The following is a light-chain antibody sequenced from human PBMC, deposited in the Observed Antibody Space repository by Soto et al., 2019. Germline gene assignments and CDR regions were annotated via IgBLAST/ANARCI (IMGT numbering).Light chain of an antibody. V-gene: IGKV3-15*01. CDR1: QSIRTN. J-gene: IGKJ2*01. Sequence: EIVMTQSPATLSVFPGERATLSCRASQSIRTNLAWYQQKPGRAPRLLIYGASARATGIPARFSGSGSGTEFTLTISSLQSEDFAVYYCHQYNNWPPYTFGQGTKLEIK. CDR3: HQYNNWPPYT. CDR2: GAS.